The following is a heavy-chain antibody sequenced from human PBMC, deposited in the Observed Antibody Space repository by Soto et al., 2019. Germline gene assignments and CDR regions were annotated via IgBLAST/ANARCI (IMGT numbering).Heavy chain of an antibody. CDR2: ISWNSGSI. J-gene: IGHJ4*02. V-gene: IGHV3-9*01. CDR1: GFAFDDYA. D-gene: IGHD2-15*01. CDR3: AKVGGGRWHLDY. Sequence: GGSLRLSCAASGFAFDDYAMHLVRQAPGKGLEWVSGISWNSGSIGYADSAKGRFTISRDNAKKSLYLQMNSLRAEDTALYYCAKVGGGRWHLDYWGQGTLFTVS.